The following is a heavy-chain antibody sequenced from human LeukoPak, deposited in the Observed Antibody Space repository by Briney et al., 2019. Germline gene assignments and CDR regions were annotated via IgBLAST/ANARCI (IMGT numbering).Heavy chain of an antibody. V-gene: IGHV3-48*03. CDR2: ISSTGSLK. Sequence: GGSLRLSCAASGFTFSSYEMNWVRQAPGKGLEWASYISSTGSLKYYADSVKGRFTISRDNVRNSLYLQMNSLRDEDTAVYFCAREARGSGRDFDYWGQGILVTVSS. J-gene: IGHJ4*02. D-gene: IGHD1-26*01. CDR3: AREARGSGRDFDY. CDR1: GFTFSSYE.